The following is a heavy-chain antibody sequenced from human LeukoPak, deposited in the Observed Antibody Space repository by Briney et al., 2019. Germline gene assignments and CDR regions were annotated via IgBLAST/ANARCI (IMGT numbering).Heavy chain of an antibody. Sequence: ASVKVSCKASGHSFTSYYMHWVRQAPGEGLEWMGIFNRSGGSTSYAQKFQGRVTMTRDMSTSTVYMELSSLRSEDTAVYYCARGRKYTSGYRVTELGSGYSDYWGQGTLVTVSS. CDR1: GHSFTSYY. J-gene: IGHJ4*02. CDR3: ARGRKYTSGYRVTELGSGYSDY. D-gene: IGHD5-18*01. CDR2: FNRSGGST. V-gene: IGHV1-46*01.